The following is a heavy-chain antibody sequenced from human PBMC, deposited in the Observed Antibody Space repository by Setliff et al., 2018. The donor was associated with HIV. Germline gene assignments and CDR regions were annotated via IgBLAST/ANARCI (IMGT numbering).Heavy chain of an antibody. D-gene: IGHD6-6*01. Sequence: ASVKVSCKASGYTFTNYYMHWVRQAPAQGLEWMGIINPSGGSTSYAQRFQGRVTMTRDTSTSTVYMELSSLRSEDTAVYYCARWYGFHSSSSVLGFWGQGTLVTVSS. V-gene: IGHV1-46*01. J-gene: IGHJ4*02. CDR1: GYTFTNYY. CDR3: ARWYGFHSSSSVLGF. CDR2: INPSGGST.